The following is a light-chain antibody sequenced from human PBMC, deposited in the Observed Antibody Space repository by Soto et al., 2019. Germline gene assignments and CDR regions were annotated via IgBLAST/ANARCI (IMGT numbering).Light chain of an antibody. CDR2: DAS. V-gene: IGKV3-11*01. Sequence: EIVLTQSPATLSLSPGERATLSCRVSQSVSSYLAWYQQKPGQAPRLLIYDASNRATGIPARFSGSGSGTDFTLTISSLEPEDFAVYYCQQGVTFGGGTKVEIK. CDR3: QQGVT. CDR1: QSVSSY. J-gene: IGKJ4*01.